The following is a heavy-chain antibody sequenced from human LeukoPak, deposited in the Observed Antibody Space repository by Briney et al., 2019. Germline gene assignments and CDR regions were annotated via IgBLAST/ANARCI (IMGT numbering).Heavy chain of an antibody. CDR2: IIPIFGTA. D-gene: IGHD3-22*01. Sequence: SVKVSCKASGGTFSSYAISWVRQAPGQGLEWMGGIIPIFGTANYAQKLQGRVTMTTDTSTNTAYMELRSLRSDDTAVYYCARDGALYYDDSGYLFDYWGQGTLVTVSS. CDR3: ARDGALYYDDSGYLFDY. J-gene: IGHJ4*02. V-gene: IGHV1-69*05. CDR1: GGTFSSYA.